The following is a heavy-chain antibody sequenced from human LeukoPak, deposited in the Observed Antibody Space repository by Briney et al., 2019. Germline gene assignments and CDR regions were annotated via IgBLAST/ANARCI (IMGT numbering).Heavy chain of an antibody. CDR1: GFTFSSYW. V-gene: IGHV3-7*03. D-gene: IGHD3-3*01. CDR2: IKQDGSEK. J-gene: IGHJ6*02. Sequence: GGSLRLSCAASGFTFSSYWMSWVRQAPGKGLEWVANIKQDGSEKYYVDSVKGRFTISRDNSKNTLYLQMNSLRAEDTAVYYCAKDRGMYYDFWSGYYSPPYYYYGMDVWGQGTTVTVSS. CDR3: AKDRGMYYDFWSGYYSPPYYYYGMDV.